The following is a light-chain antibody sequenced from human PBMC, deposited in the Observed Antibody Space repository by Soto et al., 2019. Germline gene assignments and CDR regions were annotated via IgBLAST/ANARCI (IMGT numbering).Light chain of an antibody. J-gene: IGKJ1*01. V-gene: IGKV3-20*01. CDR3: QHYGSSRWT. CDR1: QGLRSSY. Sequence: EIVLPQSPGTLSLSPGERATLSCRASQGLRSSYLAWYQQKPGQSPRLLIYGASSRATGIPDRFSGSGSGTDFTLTIRRLEPEDFAVYYCQHYGSSRWTFGQGTKVEIK. CDR2: GAS.